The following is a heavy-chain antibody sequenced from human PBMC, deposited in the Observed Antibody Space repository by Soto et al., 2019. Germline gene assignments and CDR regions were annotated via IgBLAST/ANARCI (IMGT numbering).Heavy chain of an antibody. V-gene: IGHV1-3*01. Sequence: ASVKVSCKASGYTFSTFAIHWVRHAPGQRPEWMGWINAGNGDTKYSQKFQDRITITRDTSATTTYVDLSSLRSEDTAVYFCARGSYAHGDYTFGYYYMDVWGKGTTVTVSS. CDR2: INAGNGDT. D-gene: IGHD4-17*01. J-gene: IGHJ6*03. CDR1: GYTFSTFA. CDR3: ARGSYAHGDYTFGYYYMDV.